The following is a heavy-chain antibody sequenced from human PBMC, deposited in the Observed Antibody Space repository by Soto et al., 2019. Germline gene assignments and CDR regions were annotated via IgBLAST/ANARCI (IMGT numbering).Heavy chain of an antibody. CDR1: GGSISSSSYY. CDR2: IYYSGST. J-gene: IGHJ3*02. D-gene: IGHD6-19*01. Sequence: QLQLQESGPGLVKPSETLSLTCTVSGGSISSSSYYWGWIRQPPGKGLEWIGSIYYSGSTYYNPSLKSRVTISVDTSKNQSSLKLSSVTAADTAVYYCARHRGQQWLVFAFDIWGQGTMVTVSS. CDR3: ARHRGQQWLVFAFDI. V-gene: IGHV4-39*01.